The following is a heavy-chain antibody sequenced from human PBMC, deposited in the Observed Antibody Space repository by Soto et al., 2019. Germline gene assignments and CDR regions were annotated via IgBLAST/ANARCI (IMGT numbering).Heavy chain of an antibody. Sequence: EVHLVESGGGVAQPGRSLRLSCATSGFTFDDYAMHWVRQAPGKGLEWVSGISWNSDSTGYADSVKGRFTISRDNAKKFLFLQMNSLRSEDTAFYFCARTTWGYGEPLDSWGQGTLVTVSS. CDR2: ISWNSDST. CDR3: ARTTWGYGEPLDS. D-gene: IGHD4-17*01. CDR1: GFTFDDYA. J-gene: IGHJ4*02. V-gene: IGHV3-9*01.